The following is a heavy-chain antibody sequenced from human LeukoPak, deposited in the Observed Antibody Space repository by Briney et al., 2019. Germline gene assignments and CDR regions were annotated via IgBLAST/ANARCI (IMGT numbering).Heavy chain of an antibody. CDR1: GGSFSGYY. V-gene: IGHV4-34*01. CDR2: INHSGST. Sequence: TSETLSLTCAVYGGSFSGYYWSWIRQPPGKGLEWIGEINHSGSTNYNPSLKSRVTISVDTSKNQFSLKLSSVTAADTAVYYCARGLNWFDPWGQGTPVTVSS. J-gene: IGHJ5*02. CDR3: ARGLNWFDP.